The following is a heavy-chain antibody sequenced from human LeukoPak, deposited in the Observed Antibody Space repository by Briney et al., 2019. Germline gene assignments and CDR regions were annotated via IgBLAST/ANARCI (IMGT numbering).Heavy chain of an antibody. CDR2: ISYDGSNK. CDR3: ARAFRGYSYGPNPFDY. Sequence: GRSLRLSCAASGFTFSSYAMHWVRQAPGQGLEWVAVISYDGSNKYYAVSVKGRFTISRYNSKNTLYLQMNSLRAEDTAVYYCARAFRGYSYGPNPFDYWGQGTLVTVSS. V-gene: IGHV3-30-3*01. J-gene: IGHJ4*02. CDR1: GFTFSSYA. D-gene: IGHD5-18*01.